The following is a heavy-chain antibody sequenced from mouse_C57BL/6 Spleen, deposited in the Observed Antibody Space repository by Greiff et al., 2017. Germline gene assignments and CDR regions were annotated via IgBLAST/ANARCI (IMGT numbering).Heavy chain of an antibody. CDR2: IDPETGGT. D-gene: IGHD1-1*01. CDR1: GYTFTDYE. Sequence: QVQLQQSGAELVRPGASVTLSCKASGYTFTDYEMHWVKQTPVHGLEWIGAIDPETGGTAYNQKFKGKAILTADKSSSTAYMELRSLTSEDSAVYYCTRWGYGSSLYFDYWGQGTTLTVSS. V-gene: IGHV1-15*01. J-gene: IGHJ2*01. CDR3: TRWGYGSSLYFDY.